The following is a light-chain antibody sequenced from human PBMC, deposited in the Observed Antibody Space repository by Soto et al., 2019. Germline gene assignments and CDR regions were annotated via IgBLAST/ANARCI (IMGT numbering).Light chain of an antibody. CDR1: QSLLHSNGYNY. V-gene: IGKV2-28*01. Sequence: DIVMTQSPLSLPVTPGEPASISCRSSQSLLHSNGYNYLDWYLQKPGQSPQLLIYLGSNRASGVPDRLSGSGSGTDFTLKISRVEAEDVGVYYCMQALRTPPLTFGGGTKVEIK. CDR3: MQALRTPPLT. J-gene: IGKJ4*01. CDR2: LGS.